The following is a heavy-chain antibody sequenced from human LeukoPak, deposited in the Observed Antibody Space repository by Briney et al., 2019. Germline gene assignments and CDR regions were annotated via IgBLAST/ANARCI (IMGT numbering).Heavy chain of an antibody. CDR1: GGTFSSYA. V-gene: IGHV1-69*13. Sequence: ASVKVSCKASGGTFSSYAISWVRQAPGQGLEWMGGIIPIFGTANYAQKFQGRVTITADESTSTAYMELSSLRSDDTAVYYCARAIITGDPYYYYYMDVWGKGTTVTISS. D-gene: IGHD7-27*01. J-gene: IGHJ6*03. CDR3: ARAIITGDPYYYYYMDV. CDR2: IIPIFGTA.